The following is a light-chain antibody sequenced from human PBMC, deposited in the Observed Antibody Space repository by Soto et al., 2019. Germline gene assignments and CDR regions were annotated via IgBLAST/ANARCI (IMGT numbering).Light chain of an antibody. CDR3: QQYQSYSRT. J-gene: IGKJ1*01. CDR1: QSISSW. Sequence: DIQMTPSPSTLSASVVARVSITGRASQSISSWLAWYQQKPGKAPKLLIYDASSLESGVPARFSGSGSGTEFTLTISSLQPDDFATYYCQQYQSYSRTFGQGTKVDIK. V-gene: IGKV1-5*01. CDR2: DAS.